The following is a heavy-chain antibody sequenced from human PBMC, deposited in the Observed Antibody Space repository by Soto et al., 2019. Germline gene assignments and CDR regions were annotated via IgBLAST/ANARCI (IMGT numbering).Heavy chain of an antibody. CDR3: ARLGSSGVATVYYYYYMDV. D-gene: IGHD5-12*01. V-gene: IGHV4-31*02. CDR2: IYYSGST. CDR1: GGSISSGGYY. Sequence: SETLSLTCTVSGGSISSGGYYWSWIRQQPGKGLEWIGYIYYSGSTYYNPSLKSRVTISVDTSKNQFSLKLSSVTAADTAVYYCARLGSSGVATVYYYYYMDVWGKGTTVTVSS. J-gene: IGHJ6*03.